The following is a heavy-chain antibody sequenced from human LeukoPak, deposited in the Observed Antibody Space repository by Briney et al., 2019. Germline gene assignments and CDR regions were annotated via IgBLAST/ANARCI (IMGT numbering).Heavy chain of an antibody. CDR3: VKDHGYSSSWYFPY. CDR2: ISSTGGST. D-gene: IGHD6-13*01. J-gene: IGHJ4*02. Sequence: GGSLRLSCSASGFTFNSYAMHWVRQAPGKGLQYVSAISSTGGSTYYADSVKGRFTISRDNSKNTLYLQMSSLRAEDTAVYYCVKDHGYSSSWYFPYWGQGTLVTVSS. CDR1: GFTFNSYA. V-gene: IGHV3-64D*06.